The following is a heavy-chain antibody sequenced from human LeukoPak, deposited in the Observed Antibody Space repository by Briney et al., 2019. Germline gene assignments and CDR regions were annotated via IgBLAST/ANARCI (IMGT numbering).Heavy chain of an antibody. J-gene: IGHJ4*02. D-gene: IGHD6-13*01. CDR2: IYHSGST. V-gene: IGHV4-38-2*01. CDR1: GYSISSGYY. CDR3: ARQQGY. Sequence: SETLSLTCAVSGYSISSGYYWGWIRQPPGKGLEWIGSIYHSGSTYYNPSLKSRVTISVDTSKNQFSLKLSSVTAADTAVCYCARQQGYWGQGTLVTVSS.